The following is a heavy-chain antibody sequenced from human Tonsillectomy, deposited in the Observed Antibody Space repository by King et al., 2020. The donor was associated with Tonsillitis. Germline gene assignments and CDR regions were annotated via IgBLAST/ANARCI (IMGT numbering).Heavy chain of an antibody. D-gene: IGHD4-17*01. J-gene: IGHJ6*03. CDR3: ARDIPYGDYDPSEGLYYYYYMDV. CDR2: ISAYNGNT. V-gene: IGHV1-18*01. Sequence: VQLVESGAEVKKPGASVKVSCKASGYTFTSYGISWVRQAPGHGLEWMGWISAYNGNTNYAQKLQGRVTMTTDTSTSTAYMELRSLRSDDTAVYYCARDIPYGDYDPSEGLYYYYYMDVWGKGTTVTVSS. CDR1: GYTFTSYG.